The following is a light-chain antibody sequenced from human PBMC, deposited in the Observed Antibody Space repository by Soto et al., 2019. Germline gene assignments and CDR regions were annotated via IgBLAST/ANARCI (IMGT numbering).Light chain of an antibody. Sequence: DIQMTQSPSTLSASVGDRVTITCRASQSISSWLAWYQQKPGKAPKLLIYDASRLESGVPSRFSGSGSGTEFTLTISSLQSDDFATYYCQQYNSYSGTFGQGTKVGIK. CDR3: QQYNSYSGT. CDR1: QSISSW. CDR2: DAS. V-gene: IGKV1-5*01. J-gene: IGKJ1*01.